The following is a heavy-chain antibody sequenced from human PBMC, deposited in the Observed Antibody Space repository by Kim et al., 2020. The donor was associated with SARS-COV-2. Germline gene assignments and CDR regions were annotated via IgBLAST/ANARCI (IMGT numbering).Heavy chain of an antibody. Sequence: GGSLRLSCAASGFTFSTYSMNWVRQAPGKGLEWVSYISSTSSAIYHAASVKGRFTISRDNAKNSLYLQMNSLRDEDTAVYYCARECSSRSCSYQYAMDVW. D-gene: IGHD2-2*01. CDR1: GFTFSTYS. J-gene: IGHJ6*01. CDR3: ARECSSRSCSYQYAMDV. CDR2: ISSTSSAI. V-gene: IGHV3-48*02.